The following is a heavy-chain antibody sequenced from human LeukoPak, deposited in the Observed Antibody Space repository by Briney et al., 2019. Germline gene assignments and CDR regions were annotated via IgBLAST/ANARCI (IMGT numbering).Heavy chain of an antibody. CDR2: ISGSGGST. D-gene: IGHD2-2*01. Sequence: GSLRLSCAASGFTLSSYAMSWVRQAPGKGLEWVSAISGSGGSTYYADSVKGRFTISRDNSKNTLYLQMNSLRAEDTAVYYCAKEGVVGYCSSTSCYEGLYYFDYWGQGTLVTVSS. V-gene: IGHV3-23*01. J-gene: IGHJ4*02. CDR3: AKEGVVGYCSSTSCYEGLYYFDY. CDR1: GFTLSSYA.